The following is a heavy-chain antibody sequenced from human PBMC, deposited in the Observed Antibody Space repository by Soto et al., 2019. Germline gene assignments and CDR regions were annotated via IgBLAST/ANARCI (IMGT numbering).Heavy chain of an antibody. D-gene: IGHD5-18*01. CDR2: ISYDGSNK. CDR3: EKGRVGTAMVTKLYYYYYGMDV. V-gene: IGHV3-30*18. CDR1: GFTFSSYG. J-gene: IGHJ6*02. Sequence: PGGSLRLSCAASGFTFSSYGMHWVRQAPGKGLEWVAVISYDGSNKYYADSVKGRFTISRDNSKNTLYLQMNSLRAEDTAVYYCEKGRVGTAMVTKLYYYYYGMDVWGQGNTVTVSS.